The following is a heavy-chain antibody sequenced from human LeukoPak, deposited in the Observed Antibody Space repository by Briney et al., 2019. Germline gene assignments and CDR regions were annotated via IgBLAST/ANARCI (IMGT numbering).Heavy chain of an antibody. CDR2: ISSSSSYI. J-gene: IGHJ4*02. Sequence: GGSLRLSCAASGFTFSHYYMSWIRQAPGKGLEWVSSISSSSSYIYCADSVKGRFTISRDNAKNSLYLQMNSLRAEDTAVYYCARDTYYYGSGSYYLFDYWGQGTLVTVSS. D-gene: IGHD3-10*01. CDR1: GFTFSHYY. CDR3: ARDTYYYGSGSYYLFDY. V-gene: IGHV3-11*06.